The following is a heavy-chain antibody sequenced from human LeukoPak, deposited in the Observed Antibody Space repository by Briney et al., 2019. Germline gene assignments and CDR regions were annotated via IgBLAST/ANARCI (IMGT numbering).Heavy chain of an antibody. Sequence: GGSLRLSCAASGFTFSSYEMNWVRQAPGKGLEWVSYISGTGTTKHYADSVKGRFTISRDNAKNSLYLQMNSLRDEDTAVYYCASLWFGENWFDPWGQGTLVTVSS. CDR2: ISGTGTTK. CDR3: ASLWFGENWFDP. D-gene: IGHD3-10*01. V-gene: IGHV3-48*03. J-gene: IGHJ5*02. CDR1: GFTFSSYE.